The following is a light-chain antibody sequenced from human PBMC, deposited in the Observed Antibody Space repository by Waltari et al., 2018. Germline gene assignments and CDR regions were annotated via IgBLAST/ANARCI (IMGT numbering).Light chain of an antibody. V-gene: IGLV2-11*01. CDR1: SSDVGDYDY. CDR3: CSYADSHDLGV. J-gene: IGLJ1*01. CDR2: DVT. Sequence: QSALTQPRSVSGSPGQAVTISCTGTSSDVGDYDYVSWYQQHPGKAPKLMFYDVTKRPQGVPDRVSGSKTRNAASRTISGLQAEDDDDYYCCSYADSHDLGVFGTRTKVTVL.